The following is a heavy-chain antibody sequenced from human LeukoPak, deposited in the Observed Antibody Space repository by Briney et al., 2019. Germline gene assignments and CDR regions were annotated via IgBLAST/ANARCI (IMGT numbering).Heavy chain of an antibody. Sequence: PGGSLRLSCAASGFTFSSYSMNWVRQSPVRGLEWISYIGSGSGAIFYAPSLQGRFTISRDNAKNSLYLQMNSLRAEDTAVYYCARGILTGVDYFDYWGQGALVTVPS. CDR1: GFTFSSYS. J-gene: IGHJ4*02. D-gene: IGHD3-9*01. CDR3: ARGILTGVDYFDY. CDR2: IGSGSGAI. V-gene: IGHV3-48*04.